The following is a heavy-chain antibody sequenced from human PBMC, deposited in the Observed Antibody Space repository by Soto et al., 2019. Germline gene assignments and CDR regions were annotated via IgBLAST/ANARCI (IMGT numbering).Heavy chain of an antibody. CDR2: ISGGGSGT. CDR1: GFTFGSYA. CDR3: AKDPKSTVRFNWFDP. Sequence: EMQLSESGGGLVQPGGSLRLSCAASGFTFGSYAMSWVHQAPGKGLEWVSAISGGGSGTYYADSVKGRFTISRDNSKKPLFLQMNSLRVEDTAIYYCAKDPKSTVRFNWFDPWGQGTLVTVSS. J-gene: IGHJ5*02. D-gene: IGHD2-8*02. V-gene: IGHV3-23*01.